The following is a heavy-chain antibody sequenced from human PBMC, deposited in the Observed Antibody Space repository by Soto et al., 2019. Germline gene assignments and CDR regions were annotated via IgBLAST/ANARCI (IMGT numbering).Heavy chain of an antibody. V-gene: IGHV3-30*18. Sequence: QVRLVESGGGVVQPGGSLRLSCAASGFTFSNYGMHWVRQAPGKGLEWVAVVSYDGSNKYYADSVKGRFTISRDNSKNTLFLQMSSLRPEDTAVYYCAKETYLYYYYGMGVWGQGTTVTVSS. CDR3: AKETYLYYYYGMGV. CDR1: GFTFSNYG. CDR2: VSYDGSNK. D-gene: IGHD2-2*01. J-gene: IGHJ6*02.